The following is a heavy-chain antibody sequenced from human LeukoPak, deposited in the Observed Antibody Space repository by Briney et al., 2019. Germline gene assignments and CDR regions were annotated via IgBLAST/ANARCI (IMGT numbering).Heavy chain of an antibody. CDR3: ARGFRAARLRGEAIDI. V-gene: IGHV1-69*05. D-gene: IGHD6-6*01. Sequence: GASVKVSCKASGGTFSCYAFSWVRQAPGQGLEWMGGIIPIVGTANYAQKCQGRVTITTDESTSTAYMELSSLRSEDTAVYYCARGFRAARLRGEAIDIWGQGTMVTVSS. J-gene: IGHJ3*02. CDR1: GGTFSCYA. CDR2: IIPIVGTA.